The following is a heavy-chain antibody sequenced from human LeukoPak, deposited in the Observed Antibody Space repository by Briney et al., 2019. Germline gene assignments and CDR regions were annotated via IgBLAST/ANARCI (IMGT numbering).Heavy chain of an antibody. CDR1: GGSISSYY. D-gene: IGHD2-15*01. V-gene: IGHV4-59*01. J-gene: IGHJ4*02. Sequence: PSETLSLTCTVSGGSISSYYWSWIRQPPGKGLEWIGYIYYSGSTNYNPSLKGRVTISVDTSKNQFSLKLSSVTAADTAVYYCARGITFWEGILFSERPVHCSGGSCYSPGQYYFDYWGQGTLVTVSS. CDR3: ARGITFWEGILFSERPVHCSGGSCYSPGQYYFDY. CDR2: IYYSGST.